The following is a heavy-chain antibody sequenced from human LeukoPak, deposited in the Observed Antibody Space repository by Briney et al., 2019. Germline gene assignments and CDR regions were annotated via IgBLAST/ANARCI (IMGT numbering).Heavy chain of an antibody. CDR3: AKAGRDVVAVAGHYYYGMDV. CDR1: GFTFSSYG. Sequence: GGSLRLSCAASGFTFSSYGMHWVRQAPGKGLEWVAVISYDGSNKYYADSVKGRFTISRDNSKNTLYLQMNSLRAEDTAVYCCAKAGRDVVAVAGHYYYGMDVWGKGTTVTVSS. V-gene: IGHV3-30*18. D-gene: IGHD6-19*01. CDR2: ISYDGSNK. J-gene: IGHJ6*04.